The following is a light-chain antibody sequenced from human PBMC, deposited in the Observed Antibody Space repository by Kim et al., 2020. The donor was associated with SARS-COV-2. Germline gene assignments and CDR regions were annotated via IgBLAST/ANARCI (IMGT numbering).Light chain of an antibody. Sequence: DIQMTQSPSTLSVSVGDRVTITCRASRTISPYLAWYQQKPGKAPKLLLYKTSSLETGVPSRFSGSGSGTEFTLTISSLQPDDFATYHCQQYYNYPYTFGQGTKLEI. CDR1: RTISPY. V-gene: IGKV1-5*03. CDR3: QQYYNYPYT. CDR2: KTS. J-gene: IGKJ2*01.